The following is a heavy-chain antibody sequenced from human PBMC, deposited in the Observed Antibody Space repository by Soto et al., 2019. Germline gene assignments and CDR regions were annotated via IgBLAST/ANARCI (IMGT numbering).Heavy chain of an antibody. CDR2: IDPSDSYS. CDR3: ATSYYYDSSGNWFDP. CDR1: GYSFTSYW. D-gene: IGHD3-22*01. Sequence: GDSLKISCKGSGYSFTSYWLSWVRQIPGKGLEWMGRIDPSDSYSNYSPSFQGHVTISADKSISTAYLQWSSLKAADTAMYYCATSYYYDSSGNWFDPWRQGTLVTVSS. J-gene: IGHJ5*02. V-gene: IGHV5-10-1*01.